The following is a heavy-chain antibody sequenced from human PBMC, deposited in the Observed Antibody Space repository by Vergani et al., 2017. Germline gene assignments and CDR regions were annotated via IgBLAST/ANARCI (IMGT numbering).Heavy chain of an antibody. Sequence: VQLQESGPGLVKPPGTLSLTCAVSGGSISSSNWWNWVRQPPGKGLEWVSAISGSGGSTYYADSVKGRFTISRDNSKNTLYLQMNSLRAEDTAVYYCAKLDLPLWFGDGIDYWGQGTLVTVSS. CDR2: ISGSGGST. CDR1: GGSISSSN. D-gene: IGHD3-10*01. J-gene: IGHJ4*02. V-gene: IGHV3-23*01. CDR3: AKLDLPLWFGDGIDY.